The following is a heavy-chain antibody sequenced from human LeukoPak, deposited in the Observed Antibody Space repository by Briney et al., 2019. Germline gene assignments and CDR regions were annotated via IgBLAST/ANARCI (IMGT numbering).Heavy chain of an antibody. Sequence: PGRSLRLSCAASGFAFDDYDIHWVRQGPGKGLEWVSGLRWNSGNIGYADSVKGRFTISRDNAKNSLYLQMNSLKPEDTALYYCAKATARRSYYDILTGSFDYWGQGTLVTVSS. CDR1: GFAFDDYD. V-gene: IGHV3-9*01. CDR3: AKATARRSYYDILTGSFDY. D-gene: IGHD3-9*01. J-gene: IGHJ4*02. CDR2: LRWNSGNI.